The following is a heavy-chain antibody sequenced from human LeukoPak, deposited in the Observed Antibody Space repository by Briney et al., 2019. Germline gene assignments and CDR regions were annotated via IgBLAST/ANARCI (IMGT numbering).Heavy chain of an antibody. CDR1: GGSISSYY. D-gene: IGHD3-10*01. V-gene: IGHV4-4*07. CDR2: IYTSGST. Sequence: SETLSLTCTVSGGSISSYYWSWIRQPAGKGLEWIGRIYTSGSTNYNPSLKSRVTMSVDTSKNQFSLKLSSVTAADTAVYYCARVNYGSGSYQHCYYYMDVWGKGTTVTVSS. CDR3: ARVNYGSGSYQHCYYYMDV. J-gene: IGHJ6*03.